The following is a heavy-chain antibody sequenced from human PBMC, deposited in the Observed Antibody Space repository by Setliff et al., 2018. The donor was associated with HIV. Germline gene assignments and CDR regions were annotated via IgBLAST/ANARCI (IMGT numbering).Heavy chain of an antibody. D-gene: IGHD2-8*01. CDR1: GGSMRSSSFY. CDR3: ARHVSARFDY. CDR2: IYYSGTT. J-gene: IGHJ4*02. Sequence: SETLSLTCTVSGGSMRSSSFYWGWIRQAPGKGLEWIGSIYYSGTTYYNPSLKSRVTISVDASKNQFSLKLTSVTAADTAVYYCARHVSARFDYWGQGTLVTVS. V-gene: IGHV4-39*01.